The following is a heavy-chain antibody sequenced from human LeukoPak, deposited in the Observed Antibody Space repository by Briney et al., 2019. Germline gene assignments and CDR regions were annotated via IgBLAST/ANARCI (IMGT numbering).Heavy chain of an antibody. Sequence: ASVKVSCKASGYTFTSYGINWVRQAPGQGLEWMGWISVYNGNTIYAQELQVRVTMTTDTSTSTAYMELRSLRSDDTAVYYCARGGGGGYDYTKIDYWGQGTLVTVSS. D-gene: IGHD5-12*01. CDR1: GYTFTSYG. CDR3: ARGGGGGYDYTKIDY. CDR2: ISVYNGNT. V-gene: IGHV1-18*04. J-gene: IGHJ4*02.